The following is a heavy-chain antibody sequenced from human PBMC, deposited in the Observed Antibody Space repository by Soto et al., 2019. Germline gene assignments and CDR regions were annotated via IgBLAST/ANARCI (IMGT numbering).Heavy chain of an antibody. Sequence: GGSLRLSCAASGFTFSSYSMNWVRQAPGKGLEWVSYISSSSSTIYYADSVKGRFTISRDNAKNSLYLQMNSLRDEDTAVYYCARDIYYGSGRPKNWFDPWGQGTLVTVSS. CDR2: ISSSSSTI. D-gene: IGHD3-10*01. CDR1: GFTFSSYS. J-gene: IGHJ5*02. V-gene: IGHV3-48*02. CDR3: ARDIYYGSGRPKNWFDP.